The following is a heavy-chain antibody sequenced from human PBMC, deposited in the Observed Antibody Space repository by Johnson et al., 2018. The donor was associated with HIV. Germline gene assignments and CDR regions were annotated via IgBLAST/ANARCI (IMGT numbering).Heavy chain of an antibody. Sequence: QVQLVESGGGLVQPGGSLRLSCAASGFIFSNYGMHWVRQAPGKGLEWVAFIRYDGSNKYYADSVKGRFTISRDNSKNTLFLHMSDLRPEDTAVYYCAKDIYSVSKIRGLIAPALENHGMDVWGQGTMVTVS. CDR1: GFIFSNYG. J-gene: IGHJ3*01. CDR3: AKDIYSVSKIRGLIAPALENHGMDV. V-gene: IGHV3-30*02. CDR2: IRYDGSNK. D-gene: IGHD3-10*01.